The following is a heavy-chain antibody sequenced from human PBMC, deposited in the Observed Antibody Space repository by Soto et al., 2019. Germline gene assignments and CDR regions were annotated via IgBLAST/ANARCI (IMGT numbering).Heavy chain of an antibody. D-gene: IGHD6-6*01. V-gene: IGHV6-1*01. Sequence: KQSPTLSLTCAISGDSVSSNSAAWNWIRQSPSRGLEWLGRTYYRSKWYNDYAVSVKSRIPINPDTSKNQFSLQLNCVAPEDTAVNYCARGGIGGGPSSSSYSPRKYYYYDGMDVWGQGTTVTVSS. CDR3: ARGGIGGGPSSSSYSPRKYYYYDGMDV. J-gene: IGHJ6*02. CDR1: GDSVSSNSAA. CDR2: TYYRSKWYN.